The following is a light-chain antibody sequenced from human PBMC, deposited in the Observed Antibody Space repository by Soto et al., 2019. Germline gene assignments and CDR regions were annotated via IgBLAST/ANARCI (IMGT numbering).Light chain of an antibody. CDR3: QQRSNWPVT. CDR1: QSVSSY. Sequence: EIVLTQSPATLSLSPGARATLSCRASQSVSSYLAWYQQKPGQAPRLLIYDASNRATGIPARFSGSGSGTDITRTIGSLEPEDFAVYYCQQRSNWPVTFGQGTRLESK. V-gene: IGKV3-11*01. CDR2: DAS. J-gene: IGKJ5*01.